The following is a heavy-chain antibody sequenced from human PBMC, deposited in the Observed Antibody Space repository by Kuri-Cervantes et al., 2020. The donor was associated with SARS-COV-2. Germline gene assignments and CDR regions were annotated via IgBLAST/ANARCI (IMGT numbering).Heavy chain of an antibody. CDR3: ARRLSVYRGFFDYGMDL. V-gene: IGHV3-21*01. J-gene: IGHJ6*02. CDR2: SSSSSSYI. CDR1: GFTFRSYS. Sequence: LSLTCAASGFTFRSYSMNWVRQAPGKGLEWVSSSSSSSSYIYYADSVKGRFTISRDNAKNSLYLQMNRLRAEDTAVYFCARRLSVYRGFFDYGMDLWGQGTTVTVSS. D-gene: IGHD5-12*01.